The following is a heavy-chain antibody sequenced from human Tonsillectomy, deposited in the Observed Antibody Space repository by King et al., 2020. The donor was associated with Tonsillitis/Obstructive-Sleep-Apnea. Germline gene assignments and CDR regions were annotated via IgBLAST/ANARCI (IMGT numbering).Heavy chain of an antibody. Sequence: QLKESGPGLVKPSETLSLTCTVSGGSISRRNYHWGWIRQPPGKELEWIGIIYYTGTTSYNPSLKSRVTISVDTSKNQFSLKLSSVTAADTAVYYCARPNGLTAARPGYFDNWGQGTLVTVSS. J-gene: IGHJ4*02. D-gene: IGHD6-6*01. CDR1: GGSISRRNYH. CDR2: IYYTGTT. CDR3: ARPNGLTAARPGYFDN. V-gene: IGHV4-39*01.